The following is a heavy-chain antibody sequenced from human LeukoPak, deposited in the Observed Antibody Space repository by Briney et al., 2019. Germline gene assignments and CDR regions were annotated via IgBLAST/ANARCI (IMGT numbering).Heavy chain of an antibody. CDR3: AREKNLVQYSSGWYYGMDV. CDR1: GFTFSRNA. V-gene: IGHV3-30*04. J-gene: IGHJ6*02. D-gene: IGHD6-19*01. CDR2: ISYDGSNK. Sequence: HPEGSLRLSCAASGFTFSRNAMHWVRQAPGKGLDWVAVISYDGSNKYYADFVKGRFTISRDNSKNTLYLQMDSLRAEDTAVYYCAREKNLVQYSSGWYYGMDVWGQRTKVTVSS.